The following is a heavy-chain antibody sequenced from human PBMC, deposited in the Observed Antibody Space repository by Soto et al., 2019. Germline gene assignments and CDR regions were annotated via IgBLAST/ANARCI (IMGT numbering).Heavy chain of an antibody. D-gene: IGHD5-18*01. CDR3: ARHWRAYSYGSPGAFDI. J-gene: IGHJ3*02. CDR2: IYPGDSDT. CDR1: GYRFSSYW. V-gene: IGHV5-51*01. Sequence: GESLKISCKGFGYRFSSYWITWVRQKPGKGLEWMGIIYPGDSDTRYSPSFQGQVTISADKSISTAYLQWSSLKASDTAMYYCARHWRAYSYGSPGAFDIWGQGTMVTVSS.